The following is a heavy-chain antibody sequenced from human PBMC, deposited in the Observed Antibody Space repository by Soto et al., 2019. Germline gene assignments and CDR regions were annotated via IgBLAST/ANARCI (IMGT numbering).Heavy chain of an antibody. Sequence: GGSLRLSCAASGFTFSSYAMSWVRQAPGKGLEWVSAISGSGGSTYYADSVKGRFTISRDNSKNTLYLQMNSLRAEDTAVYYCAKDPSAAVAGTHFDYWGQGTLVTVSS. CDR2: ISGSGGST. V-gene: IGHV3-23*01. CDR1: GFTFSSYA. J-gene: IGHJ4*02. D-gene: IGHD6-19*01. CDR3: AKDPSAAVAGTHFDY.